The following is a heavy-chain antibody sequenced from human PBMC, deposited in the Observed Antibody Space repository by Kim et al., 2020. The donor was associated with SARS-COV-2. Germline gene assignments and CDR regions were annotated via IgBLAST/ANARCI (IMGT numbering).Heavy chain of an antibody. V-gene: IGHV3-30*01. CDR3: ARDNPPEGSSWYYYYGMDV. D-gene: IGHD6-13*01. J-gene: IGHJ6*02. Sequence: GRFTISRDNSKNTLYLQMNSLRAEDTAVYYCARDNPPEGSSWYYYYGMDVWGQGTTVTVSS.